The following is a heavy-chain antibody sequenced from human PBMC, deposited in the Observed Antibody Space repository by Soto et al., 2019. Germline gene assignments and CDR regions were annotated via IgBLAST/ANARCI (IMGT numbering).Heavy chain of an antibody. CDR1: GFTFSSYS. Sequence: GGSLRLSCAASGFTFSSYSMNWVRQAPGKGLEWVSSISSSSSYIYYADSVKGRFTISRDNAKNSLYLQMNSLRAEDTAVYYCARDHSSTSSLDYWGQGTLVTVSS. J-gene: IGHJ4*02. CDR2: ISSSSSYI. D-gene: IGHD2-2*01. V-gene: IGHV3-21*01. CDR3: ARDHSSTSSLDY.